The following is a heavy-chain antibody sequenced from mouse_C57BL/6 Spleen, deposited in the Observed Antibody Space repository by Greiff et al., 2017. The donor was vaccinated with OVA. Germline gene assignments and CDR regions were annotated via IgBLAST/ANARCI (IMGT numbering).Heavy chain of an antibody. CDR1: GFTFSDYY. CDR3: ASHYYGSSYAMDY. Sequence: EVKLVESEGGLVQPGSSMKLSCTASGFTFSDYYMAWVRQVPEKGLEWVANINYDGSSTYYLDSLKSRFIISRDNAKNILYLQMSSLKSEDTATYYCASHYYGSSYAMDYWGQGTSVTVSS. J-gene: IGHJ4*01. V-gene: IGHV5-16*01. CDR2: INYDGSST. D-gene: IGHD1-1*01.